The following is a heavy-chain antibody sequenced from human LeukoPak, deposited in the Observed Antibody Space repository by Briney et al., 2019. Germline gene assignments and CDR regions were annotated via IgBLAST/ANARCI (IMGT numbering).Heavy chain of an antibody. J-gene: IGHJ4*02. V-gene: IGHV1-18*01. Sequence: ASVKVSCKASGYSSTSYGISWVRQAPGQGLEWMGWASAYNGNTNYAQKLQGRVTMTTDTSTSTAYMELRGLRSDDTAVYYCARDDHDSSGAHFDYWGQGTLVTVSS. D-gene: IGHD3-22*01. CDR2: ASAYNGNT. CDR3: ARDDHDSSGAHFDY. CDR1: GYSSTSYG.